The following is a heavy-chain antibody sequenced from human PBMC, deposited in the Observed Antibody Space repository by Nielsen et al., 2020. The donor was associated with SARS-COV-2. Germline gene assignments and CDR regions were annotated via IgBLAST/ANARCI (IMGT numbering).Heavy chain of an antibody. D-gene: IGHD1-14*01. V-gene: IGHV4-30-4*01. CDR2: ICCSWRT. Sequence: SETLSLTCTVSDDSITSGDYFWSWIRQPPGKGLEWIGYICCSWRTTYNPSLKSRVSISVDPSKNQVSLTLTSVTAADTAVYYCARAPVYSSTAPDFWGQGTLVSVSS. CDR3: ARAPVYSSTAPDF. CDR1: DDSITSGDYF. J-gene: IGHJ4*02.